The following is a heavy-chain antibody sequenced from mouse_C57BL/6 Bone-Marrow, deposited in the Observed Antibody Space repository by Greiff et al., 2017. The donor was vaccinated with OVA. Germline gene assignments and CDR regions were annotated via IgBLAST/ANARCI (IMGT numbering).Heavy chain of an antibody. CDR3: ARGPYY. V-gene: IGHV1-69*01. CDR1: GYTFTSYW. Sequence: QVQLQQPGAELVMPGASVKLSCKASGYTFTSYWMHWVKQRPGQGLEWIGAIDPSDSYTNYNQKFKGKSTLTVDKSSSTAYMQLSSLTSEDSAVYYCARGPYYWGQGTTLTVSS. J-gene: IGHJ2*01. CDR2: IDPSDSYT.